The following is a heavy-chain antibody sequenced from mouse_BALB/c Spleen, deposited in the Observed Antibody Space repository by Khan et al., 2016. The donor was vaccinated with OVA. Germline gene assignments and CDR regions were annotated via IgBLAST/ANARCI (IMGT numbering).Heavy chain of an antibody. CDR3: ARDRIDY. CDR1: GYTFTSYW. Sequence: VELVESGAELAKPGASVKMSCKASGYTFTSYWMHWIKQRPGQGLEWIGYINPTSGYTDYNQKFKDKATLTADKSSSTAYMQLNSLTSDDSAVYYCARDRIDYRGQGTALTVSS. CDR2: INPTSGYT. J-gene: IGHJ2*01. V-gene: IGHV1-7*01.